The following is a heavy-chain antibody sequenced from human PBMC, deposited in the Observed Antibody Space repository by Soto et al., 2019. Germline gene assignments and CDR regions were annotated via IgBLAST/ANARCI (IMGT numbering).Heavy chain of an antibody. CDR3: ARVDSSSSSYYYYGMDV. Sequence: QVQLVQSGAEVKKPGSSVKVSCKASGGTFSSYAISWVRQAPGQGLEWMGGIIPIFGTANYAQKFQGRVTIAADESTSTAYMELSSLRSEDTAVYYCARVDSSSSSYYYYGMDVWGQGTTVTVSS. V-gene: IGHV1-69*01. CDR2: IIPIFGTA. CDR1: GGTFSSYA. J-gene: IGHJ6*02. D-gene: IGHD6-6*01.